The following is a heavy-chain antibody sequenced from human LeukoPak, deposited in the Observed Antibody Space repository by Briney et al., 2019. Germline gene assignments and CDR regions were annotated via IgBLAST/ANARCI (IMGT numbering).Heavy chain of an antibody. J-gene: IGHJ3*02. CDR2: IYSGGSR. V-gene: IGHV3-66*01. CDR3: HQLGTFNI. CDR1: GFTVGNNY. Sequence: PGGSLRLSCAVSGFTVGNNYMSWVRQAPGKGLEWVSVIYSGGSRHYADSVKGRFTISRDNSKNTVFLQMNSLRAEDTAVYYCHQLGTFNIWGQGIMVTVSS. D-gene: IGHD5-24*01.